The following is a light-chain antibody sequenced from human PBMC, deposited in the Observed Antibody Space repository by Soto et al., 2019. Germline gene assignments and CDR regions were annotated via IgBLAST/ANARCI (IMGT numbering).Light chain of an antibody. V-gene: IGKV1-5*03. J-gene: IGKJ1*01. Sequence: DIQMTQSPSTLSASVGDRVTITCRASQSISSWLAWYQQKPGKAPKLLIYKASSLESGVPSRFSGSGSGTEFTLTISSLQPDDFATNYCQQYNSYSGWTFGQGTKVEIK. CDR3: QQYNSYSGWT. CDR1: QSISSW. CDR2: KAS.